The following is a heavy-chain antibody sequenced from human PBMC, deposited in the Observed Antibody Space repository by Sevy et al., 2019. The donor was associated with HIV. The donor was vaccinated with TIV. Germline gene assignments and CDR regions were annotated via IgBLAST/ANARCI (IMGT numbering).Heavy chain of an antibody. V-gene: IGHV3-15*07. CDR1: GFTFSNAW. J-gene: IGHJ4*02. CDR3: TAEIDWNYFDY. CDR2: IKSKANCGTT. D-gene: IGHD1-1*01. Sequence: GGSLRLSCAASGFTFSNAWINWVRQAPGKGLEWVGRIKSKANCGTTDYAAPVKGRFTISRDDSKNTLSLQMNSLKTEDTAVYYCTAEIDWNYFDYWGRGTLVTVSS.